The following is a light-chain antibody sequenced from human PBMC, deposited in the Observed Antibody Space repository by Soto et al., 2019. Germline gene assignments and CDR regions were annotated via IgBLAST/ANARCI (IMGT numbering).Light chain of an antibody. CDR3: QQSYSTPVGT. CDR2: AAS. CDR1: QSISSY. J-gene: IGKJ1*01. Sequence: DLQMTQSPSSLSASVGDRVTITCRASQSISSYLNWYQQKPGKAPKLLIYAASSLQSGVPSRFSGSGSGTDFTLTISSLQPEDFATYYCQQSYSTPVGTFGQGTKVEIK. V-gene: IGKV1-39*01.